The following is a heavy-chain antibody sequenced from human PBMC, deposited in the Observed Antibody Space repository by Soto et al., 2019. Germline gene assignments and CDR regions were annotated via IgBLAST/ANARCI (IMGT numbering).Heavy chain of an antibody. CDR3: ARDVRGDDYSNYYDYYYGMDV. V-gene: IGHV1-18*01. D-gene: IGHD4-4*01. CDR2: ISAYNGNT. J-gene: IGHJ6*02. CDR1: GYTFTSYG. Sequence: ASVKVSCKASGYTFTSYGISWVRQAPGQGLEWMGWISAYNGNTNYAQKLQGRVTMTTDTSTSTAYMELRSLRSDDTAVYYCARDVRGDDYSNYYDYYYGMDVWGQGTTVTVSS.